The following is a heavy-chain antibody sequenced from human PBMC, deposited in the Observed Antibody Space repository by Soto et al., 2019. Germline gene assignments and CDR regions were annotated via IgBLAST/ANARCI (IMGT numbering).Heavy chain of an antibody. Sequence: QVQLVQSGAEVKKPGSSVKVSCKASGGTFSSYAISWVRQAPGQGLEWMGGIIPIFGTANYAQKFQGRVTITEDESTSTAYMELSSLRSEDTAVYYCARGRSDFWSGYYSYYGMDVWGQGTTVTVSS. V-gene: IGHV1-69*01. CDR3: ARGRSDFWSGYYSYYGMDV. D-gene: IGHD3-3*01. CDR2: IIPIFGTA. CDR1: GGTFSSYA. J-gene: IGHJ6*02.